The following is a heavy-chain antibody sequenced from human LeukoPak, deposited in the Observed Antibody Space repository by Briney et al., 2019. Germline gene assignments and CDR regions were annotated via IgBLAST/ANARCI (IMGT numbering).Heavy chain of an antibody. CDR1: GGSISSYY. V-gene: IGHV4-59*08. CDR3: ARHGYCSGGSCYRPHYYYYGMDV. J-gene: IGHJ6*02. D-gene: IGHD2-15*01. CDR2: IYYSGST. Sequence: PSETLSLTCTVSGGSISSYYWSWIPQPPGKGLEWIGYIYYSGSTNYNPSLKSRVTISVDTSKNQFSLKLSSVTAAATAVYYCARHGYCSGGSCYRPHYYYYGMDVWGQGTTVTVSS.